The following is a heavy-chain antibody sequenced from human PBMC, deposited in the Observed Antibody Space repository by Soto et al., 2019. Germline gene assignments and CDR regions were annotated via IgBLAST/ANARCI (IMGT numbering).Heavy chain of an antibody. J-gene: IGHJ4*02. D-gene: IGHD2-15*01. Sequence: EVQLLESGGGLVQPGGSLRLSCAASGFTFSSYAMSWVRQAPGKGLEWVSGTSSGGSSTYYAASVKGRFTISRDNSKNTLYLQMNSLSAEDTAVYYCAQGLRSACGPFDYWGQGTLVTVSS. V-gene: IGHV3-23*01. CDR1: GFTFSSYA. CDR3: AQGLRSACGPFDY. CDR2: TSSGGSST.